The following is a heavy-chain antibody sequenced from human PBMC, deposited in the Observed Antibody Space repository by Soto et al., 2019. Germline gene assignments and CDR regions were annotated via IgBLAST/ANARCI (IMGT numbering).Heavy chain of an antibody. V-gene: IGHV1-69*12. Sequence: QVQLVQSGAAVTKPGSSVKVSCKASGGTFSSYAISWVRQPPGQGLEWRGGIISIFGTANYAQKFQGRVTITADESTSTAYMELSSLRSEDTAVYYCAREGEAGMAENWFDPWGQGTLVTVSS. CDR1: GGTFSSYA. J-gene: IGHJ5*02. CDR3: AREGEAGMAENWFDP. CDR2: IISIFGTA. D-gene: IGHD3-10*01.